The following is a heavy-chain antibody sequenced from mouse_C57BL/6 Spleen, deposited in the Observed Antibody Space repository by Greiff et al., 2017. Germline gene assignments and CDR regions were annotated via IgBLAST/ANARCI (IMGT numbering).Heavy chain of an antibody. Sequence: ESGGGLVKPGGSLKLSCAASGFTFSDYGMHWVRQAPEKGLEWVAYISSGSSTIYYADTVKGRFTISRDNAKNTLFLQMTSLRSEDTAMYYCARTYYYGSSCSFDYWGQGTTLTVSS. CDR2: ISSGSSTI. CDR3: ARTYYYGSSCSFDY. CDR1: GFTFSDYG. V-gene: IGHV5-17*01. J-gene: IGHJ2*01. D-gene: IGHD1-1*01.